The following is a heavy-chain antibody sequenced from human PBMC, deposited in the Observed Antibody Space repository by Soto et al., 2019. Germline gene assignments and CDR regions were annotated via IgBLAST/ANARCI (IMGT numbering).Heavy chain of an antibody. CDR2: INYDGYS. J-gene: IGHJ6*02. V-gene: IGHV4-59*08. Sequence: QVQLQESGPGLVKPSEPLSLTCTVSGGSITNYYCSWFRQPPGKGLEWIGYINYDGYSAYNLSLKRRVTLSMDASKTQFSLMLESVTATYTAVYYCARHGFGPLHGLVDVWGPGTTVIVSS. CDR3: ARHGFGPLHGLVDV. CDR1: GGSITNYY. D-gene: IGHD3-10*01.